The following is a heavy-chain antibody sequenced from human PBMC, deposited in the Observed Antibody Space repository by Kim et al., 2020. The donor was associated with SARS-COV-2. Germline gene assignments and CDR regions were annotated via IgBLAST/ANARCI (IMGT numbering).Heavy chain of an antibody. CDR3: ATFANYPYYDYGLDV. CDR2: FDPEGGET. D-gene: IGHD1-7*01. Sequence: ASVKVSCNISGYALSDLAIHWVRQAPGGVLEWMGGFDPEGGETVYAQKFQGRVTLTEDTSTDTAYMEVNGLKSDDTAVFFCATFANYPYYDYGLDVWGQGTPVTVSS. J-gene: IGHJ6*02. V-gene: IGHV1-24*01. CDR1: GYALSDLA.